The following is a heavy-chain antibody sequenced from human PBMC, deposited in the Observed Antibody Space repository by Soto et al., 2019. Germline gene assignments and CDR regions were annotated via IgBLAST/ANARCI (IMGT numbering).Heavy chain of an antibody. CDR2: INPSGGST. D-gene: IGHD6-6*01. CDR1: GYTFTSYY. J-gene: IGHJ6*02. Sequence: GASVKVSCKASGYTFTSYYMHWARQAPGQGLEWMGIINPSGGSTSYAQKFQGRVTMARDTSTSTVYMELSSLRSEDTAVYYCARMSIAARPDYSYGMDVWGQGTTVTVS. V-gene: IGHV1-46*01. CDR3: ARMSIAARPDYSYGMDV.